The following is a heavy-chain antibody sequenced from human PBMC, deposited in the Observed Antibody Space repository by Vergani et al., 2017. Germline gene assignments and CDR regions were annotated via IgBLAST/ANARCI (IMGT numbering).Heavy chain of an antibody. V-gene: IGHV3-9*01. CDR1: GFTFDDYA. CDR3: AVGDTAMATGY. Sequence: EVQLVESGGGLVQPGRSLRLSCAASGFTFDDYAMHWVRQAPGKGLEWVSGISWNSGSIGYADSVKDRFTISRDNAKNSLYLQMNSLRAEDTALYYCAVGDTAMATGYWGQGTLVTVSS. J-gene: IGHJ4*02. D-gene: IGHD5-18*01. CDR2: ISWNSGSI.